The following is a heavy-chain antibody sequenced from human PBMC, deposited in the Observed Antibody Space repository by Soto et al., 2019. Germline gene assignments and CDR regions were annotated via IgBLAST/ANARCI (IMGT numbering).Heavy chain of an antibody. D-gene: IGHD3-16*01. Sequence: SETLCLTCTVAGGTISSYYWSWIRQPPGKGLEWIGYIYYSGSTNYNPSLKSRVTISVDTSKNQFSLKLSSVTAADTAVYYCARDYYDYIWGTRDDAFDIWGQGTMVTVSS. CDR3: ARDYYDYIWGTRDDAFDI. V-gene: IGHV4-59*01. J-gene: IGHJ3*02. CDR2: IYYSGST. CDR1: GGTISSYY.